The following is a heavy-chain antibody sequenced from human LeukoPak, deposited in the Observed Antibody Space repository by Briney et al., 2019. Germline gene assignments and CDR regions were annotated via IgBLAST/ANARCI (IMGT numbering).Heavy chain of an antibody. CDR1: GFTFSHYS. D-gene: IGHD1-26*01. Sequence: PGGSLRLSCVASGFTFSHYSMNWVRQAPGKGLEWVSSIRFTGSYIYYADSVKGRFTISRDDAKNLLSLQMISLRADDTAVYYCARDPVEWELLLDCWGQGTLVTVSS. CDR2: IRFTGSYI. V-gene: IGHV3-21*01. J-gene: IGHJ4*02. CDR3: ARDPVEWELLLDC.